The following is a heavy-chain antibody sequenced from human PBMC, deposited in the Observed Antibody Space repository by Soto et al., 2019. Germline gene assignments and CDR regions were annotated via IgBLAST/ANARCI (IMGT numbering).Heavy chain of an antibody. D-gene: IGHD2-15*01. CDR2: VIPLFGTA. Sequence: QVQLVQSGAEVKKPGSSVKVSCKASGGTFSRYAINWVRQAPGHGLEWMGGVIPLFGTANYAQKFQGGVTITADESASTAHMELRGLRSEDTAVYYCAREYGDDCGGGNCYFYFWGQGTLVTVSS. V-gene: IGHV1-69*01. CDR1: GGTFSRYA. J-gene: IGHJ4*02. CDR3: AREYGDDCGGGNCYFYF.